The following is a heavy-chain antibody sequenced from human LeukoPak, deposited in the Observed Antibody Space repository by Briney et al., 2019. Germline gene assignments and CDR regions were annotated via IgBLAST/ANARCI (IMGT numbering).Heavy chain of an antibody. J-gene: IGHJ4*02. CDR1: GGSISSYY. CDR3: ARGMGSGSYPNDY. D-gene: IGHD1-26*01. V-gene: IGHV4-59*12. CDR2: IYYSGST. Sequence: SETLSLTCTVSGGSISSYYWSWIRQPPGKGLEWIGYIYYSGSTNYNPSLKSRVTISVDTSKNQFSLKLSSVTAADTAVYYCARGMGSGSYPNDYWGQGTLVTVSS.